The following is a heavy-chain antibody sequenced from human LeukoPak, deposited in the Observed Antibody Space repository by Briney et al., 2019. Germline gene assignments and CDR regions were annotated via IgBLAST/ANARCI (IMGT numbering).Heavy chain of an antibody. D-gene: IGHD1-26*01. Sequence: GGSLRLSCAASGFTFCSYSMNWVRQAPGKGLEWVSSISSSSSYIYYADSVNGRFTISRDNAKNSLYLQMNSLRAEDTAVYYCARDRGWELLRGAFDIWGQGTMVTVSS. J-gene: IGHJ3*02. CDR1: GFTFCSYS. CDR3: ARDRGWELLRGAFDI. CDR2: ISSSSSYI. V-gene: IGHV3-21*01.